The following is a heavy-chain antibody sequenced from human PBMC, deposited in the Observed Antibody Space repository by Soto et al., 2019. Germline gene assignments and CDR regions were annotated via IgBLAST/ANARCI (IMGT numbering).Heavy chain of an antibody. J-gene: IGHJ4*02. CDR3: ERRGSYPYFDN. V-gene: IGHV4-59*08. CDR1: GGSISSYY. D-gene: IGHD1-26*01. Sequence: PSETLSLTCSVSGGSISSYYWSWIRQPPGKGLEWIGYMHYSGSSNYNPFLKSRVTISVDTSKNQFSLKLSSVTAADTAVYYCERRGSYPYFDNGGQGTLVTVSS. CDR2: MHYSGSS.